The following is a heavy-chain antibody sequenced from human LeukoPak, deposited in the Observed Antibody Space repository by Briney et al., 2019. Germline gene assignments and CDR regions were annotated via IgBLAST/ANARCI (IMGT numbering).Heavy chain of an antibody. CDR1: GFTFSTYD. CDR3: LRGDRRDY. CDR2: IDRRGGYM. V-gene: IGHV3-21*06. Sequence: SGGSLRLSCAASGFTFSTYDMNWVRQAPGKGLEWVSSIDRRGGYMFYPDSVKGRFIKCRVNAKDSLYMQMNSLRVEDTAVYYCLRGDRRDYWGQGTLVTVYS. J-gene: IGHJ4*02.